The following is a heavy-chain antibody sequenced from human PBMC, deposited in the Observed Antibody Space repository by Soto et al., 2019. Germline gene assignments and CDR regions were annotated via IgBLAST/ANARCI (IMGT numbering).Heavy chain of an antibody. V-gene: IGHV3-33*01. CDR3: AGVAAARGGGGNWFAH. J-gene: IGHJ5*02. CDR1: GFSFSIYG. CDR2: IWYDGSNT. Sequence: QVQLVESGGGVVQPGRSLRLSCAASGFSFSIYGIHWVRQAPGKGLEWVAVIWYDGSNTQYADSVKGRFTISRDNSKNTGYLRVNRLRVENTAVHDGAGVAAARGGGGNWFAHLGQGTLVTGSS. D-gene: IGHD6-6*01.